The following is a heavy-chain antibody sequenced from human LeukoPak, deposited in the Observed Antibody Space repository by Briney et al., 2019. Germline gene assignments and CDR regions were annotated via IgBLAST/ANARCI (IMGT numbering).Heavy chain of an antibody. CDR3: ASIISLTGTITS. D-gene: IGHD1-20*01. Sequence: SETLSLTCSVSGGSINVYYWGWIRQPPGKGLEWIGSIYHSGSTYYNPSLKSRVTISVDTSKNQFSLKLSSVTAADTAVYYCASIISLTGTITSWGQGTLVTVSS. J-gene: IGHJ5*02. V-gene: IGHV4-38-2*02. CDR2: IYHSGST. CDR1: GGSINVYY.